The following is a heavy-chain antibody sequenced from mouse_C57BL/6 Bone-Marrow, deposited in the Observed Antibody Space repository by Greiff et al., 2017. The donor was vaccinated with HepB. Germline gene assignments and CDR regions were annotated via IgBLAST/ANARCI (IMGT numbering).Heavy chain of an antibody. Sequence: QVQLQQPGAELVMPGASVKLSCKASGYTFTSYWMHWVKQRPGQGLEWIGEIDPSDSYTNYNQKFKGKSTLPVDKSSSTAYMQLSSLTSEDSAVYYCARRHSNYNAMDYWGQGTSVTVSS. CDR2: IDPSDSYT. J-gene: IGHJ4*01. CDR3: ARRHSNYNAMDY. V-gene: IGHV1-69*01. D-gene: IGHD2-5*01. CDR1: GYTFTSYW.